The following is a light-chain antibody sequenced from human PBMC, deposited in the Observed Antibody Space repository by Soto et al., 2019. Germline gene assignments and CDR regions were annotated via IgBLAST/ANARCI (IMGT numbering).Light chain of an antibody. Sequence: EIVLTQSPGTLSLSPGEIATLSCRASQTLTGSFLAWYQQKPGQAPRLLIYGASSRATGIPDRFSGSGSGTDFTLTISRLEPEDFAVYYCQQYGRSPTSGGGTKVEIK. CDR1: QTLTGSF. CDR2: GAS. J-gene: IGKJ4*01. CDR3: QQYGRSPT. V-gene: IGKV3-20*01.